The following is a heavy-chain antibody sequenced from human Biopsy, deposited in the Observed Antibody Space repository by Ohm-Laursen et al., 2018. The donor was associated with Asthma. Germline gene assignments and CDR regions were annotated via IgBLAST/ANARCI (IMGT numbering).Heavy chain of an antibody. CDR2: IYYSGTT. J-gene: IGHJ6*02. Sequence: PSQTLSLTCSLSSGSGGYMRSGNYYWGWIRQPPGKGLEWIGSIYYSGTTYYNPSLESRVTVSEDTSKNQFSLKLTSVTAADTAAYYCVRGSSSWHHGPFHYYYGLDVWGQGATATVSS. CDR1: SGSGGYMRSGNYY. CDR3: VRGSSSWHHGPFHYYYGLDV. D-gene: IGHD6-13*01. V-gene: IGHV4-39*01.